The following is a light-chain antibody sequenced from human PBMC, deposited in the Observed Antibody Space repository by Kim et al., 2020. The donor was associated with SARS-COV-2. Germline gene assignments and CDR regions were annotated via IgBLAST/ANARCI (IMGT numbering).Light chain of an antibody. Sequence: AWGQTVRITCQGDSVRGYYASWYQQKPGQAPVLVIYGKNNRPSGIPDRFSGSSSGNTASLTITGAQAEDEADYYCNSRDSSGNFVVFGGGTQLTVL. CDR2: GKN. CDR1: SVRGYY. V-gene: IGLV3-19*01. CDR3: NSRDSSGNFVV. J-gene: IGLJ2*01.